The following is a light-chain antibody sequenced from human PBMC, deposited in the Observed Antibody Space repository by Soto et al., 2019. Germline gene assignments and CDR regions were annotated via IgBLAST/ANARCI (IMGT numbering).Light chain of an antibody. CDR1: QTISKY. CDR2: SAS. J-gene: IGKJ3*01. V-gene: IGKV1-39*01. Sequence: DIQMTQSPSSLSAFVGDRVTITCRASQTISKYLNWYQQKPGKAPKLLIYSASSLQSGVPSRFSVSGSGTDFTLTISNLQPEDFATYYCQHTHTSPVTFGPGTTVDRK. CDR3: QHTHTSPVT.